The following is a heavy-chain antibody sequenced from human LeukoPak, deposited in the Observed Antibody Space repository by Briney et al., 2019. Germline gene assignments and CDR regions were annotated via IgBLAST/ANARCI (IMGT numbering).Heavy chain of an antibody. CDR2: IYYSGST. J-gene: IGHJ6*02. D-gene: IGHD3-3*01. CDR3: ARGGDFWSGYSLGHYYYYGMDV. V-gene: IGHV4-59*01. Sequence: SETLSLTCTVPGGSISSYYWSWIRQPPGKGLEWIGYIYYSGSTNYNPSLKSRVTISVDTSKNQFSLKLSSVTAADTAVYYCARGGDFWSGYSLGHYYYYGMDVWGQGTTVTVSS. CDR1: GGSISSYY.